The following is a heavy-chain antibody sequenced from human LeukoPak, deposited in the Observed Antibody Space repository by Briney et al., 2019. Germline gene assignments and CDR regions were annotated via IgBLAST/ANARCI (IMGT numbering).Heavy chain of an antibody. CDR2: MNPNSGNT. V-gene: IGHV1-8*01. D-gene: IGHD6-19*01. CDR3: ARGRIAVAGGDY. J-gene: IGHJ4*02. Sequence: ASVKVSCKASGYTFTSYDINWVRQATGQGLEWMGWMNPNSGNTGYAQKFQGRVTMTRNTSISTAYMELSSLRSEDTAVCYCARGRIAVAGGDYWGQGTLVTVSS. CDR1: GYTFTSYD.